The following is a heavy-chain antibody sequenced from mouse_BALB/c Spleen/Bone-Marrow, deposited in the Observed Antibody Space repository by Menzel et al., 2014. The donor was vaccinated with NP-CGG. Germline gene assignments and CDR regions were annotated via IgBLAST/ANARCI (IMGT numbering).Heavy chain of an antibody. Sequence: VQLQQSGPELVEPGASVKIPCKASGYTFTDYNMDWVKQSHGKSLEWIGDINPNNGGTIYNQKFKGKATLTVDKSSSTAYMELRSLTSEDTAVYYCARGELGRFAYWGQGTLVTVSA. CDR3: ARGELGRFAY. CDR2: INPNNGGT. V-gene: IGHV1-18*01. D-gene: IGHD4-1*01. CDR1: GYTFTDYN. J-gene: IGHJ3*01.